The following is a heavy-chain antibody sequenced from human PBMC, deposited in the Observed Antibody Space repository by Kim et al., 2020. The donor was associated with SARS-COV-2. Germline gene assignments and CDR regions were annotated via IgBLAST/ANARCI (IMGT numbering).Heavy chain of an antibody. CDR3: ARDSTTLGYSGYDQPDAFDI. Sequence: SETLSLTCTVSGGSISSYYWSWIRQPPGKGLEWIGYIYYSGSTNYNPSLKSRVTISVDTSKNQFSLKLSSVTAADTAVYYCARDSTTLGYSGYDQPDAFDIWGQGTMVTVSS. V-gene: IGHV4-59*01. J-gene: IGHJ3*02. CDR1: GGSISSYY. D-gene: IGHD5-12*01. CDR2: IYYSGST.